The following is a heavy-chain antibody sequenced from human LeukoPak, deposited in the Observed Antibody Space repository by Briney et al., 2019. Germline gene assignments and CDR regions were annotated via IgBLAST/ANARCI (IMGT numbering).Heavy chain of an antibody. CDR2: INTNTGNP. J-gene: IGHJ4*02. D-gene: IGHD3-10*01. CDR3: FGELSPLDY. CDR1: GYTFTSYA. V-gene: IGHV7-4-1*02. Sequence: ASVKVSCKASGYTFTSYAMNWVRQAPGQGLEWMGWINTNTGNPTYAQGFTGRFVFSLDTSVSTAYLQISSLKAEDTAVYEWFGELSPLDYWGQGTLVTVSS.